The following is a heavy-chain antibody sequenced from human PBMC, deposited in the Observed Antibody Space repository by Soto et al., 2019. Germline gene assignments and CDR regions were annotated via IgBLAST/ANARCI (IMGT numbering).Heavy chain of an antibody. CDR3: AKSSYLKVYAGMDV. V-gene: IGHV3-66*01. CDR2: IYSGGST. D-gene: IGHD2-8*01. Sequence: EVQLVESGGGLVQPGGSLRLSCAASGFTVSSNYMSWVRQAPGKGLEWVSVIYSGGSTYYADSVKGRFTISRDNSKNTLYRQMSSLRAEDTAVYYCAKSSYLKVYAGMDVWGKGTTVTVSS. CDR1: GFTVSSNY. J-gene: IGHJ6*03.